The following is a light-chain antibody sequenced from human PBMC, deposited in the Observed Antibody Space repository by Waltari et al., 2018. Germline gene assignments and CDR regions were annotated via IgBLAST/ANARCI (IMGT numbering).Light chain of an antibody. J-gene: IGKJ1*01. V-gene: IGKV3-15*01. Sequence: EVLMTQSPATLSVSPGERATLSCRASQSISGNLAWYQQKPGQAPRPVIYAASTRATGIPARFSGSGSGTDFTLTITGLQSEDFAVYYCQQYHYWPPWTFGQGTTVEI. CDR1: QSISGN. CDR3: QQYHYWPPWT. CDR2: AAS.